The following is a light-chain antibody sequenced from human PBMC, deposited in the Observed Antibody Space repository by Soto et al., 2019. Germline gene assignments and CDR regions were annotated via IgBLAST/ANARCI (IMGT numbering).Light chain of an antibody. J-gene: IGLJ2*01. CDR1: SSDVGGYNN. V-gene: IGLV2-8*01. CDR2: EVS. Sequence: QSVLTQPPSASGSPGQSVTISCTGTSSDVGGYNNVSWYQQHAGKAPKLMIYEVSKRPSGVPDRFSGSKSGNTASLTVSGLQAEDEADYYCSSYAGSNNVVFGGGTKLTVL. CDR3: SSYAGSNNVV.